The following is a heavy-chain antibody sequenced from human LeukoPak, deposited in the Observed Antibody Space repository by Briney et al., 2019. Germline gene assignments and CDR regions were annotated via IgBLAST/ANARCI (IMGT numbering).Heavy chain of an antibody. V-gene: IGHV1-2*02. CDR3: ARLLLEIYYYGSGSYYNLDY. CDR1: GYTFTGYY. D-gene: IGHD3-10*01. Sequence: ASVKVSCKASGYTFTGYYMHWVRQAPGQGLEWMGWIKPNSGGNNYAQKLQGRVTMTTHTSTSTAYMELRSLRSDDTAVYYCARLLLEIYYYGSGSYYNLDYWGQGILVTVSS. CDR2: IKPNSGGN. J-gene: IGHJ4*02.